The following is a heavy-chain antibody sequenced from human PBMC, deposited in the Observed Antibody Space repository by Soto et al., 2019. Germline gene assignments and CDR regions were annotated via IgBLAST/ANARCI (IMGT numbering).Heavy chain of an antibody. CDR2: IYYSGST. V-gene: IGHV4-59*01. CDR3: GRDLSSGGGYYFDD. J-gene: IGHJ4*02. CDR1: GGSLSSFY. Sequence: SETMSLTCTVSGGSLSSFYWSWIRPPPGKGLEWIGYIYYSGSTNYNPSLKSRVTISVDTSKNQFSLKLSSVTAADTAVYYCGRDLSSGGGYYFDDWGQGTLVTVSS. D-gene: IGHD6-19*01.